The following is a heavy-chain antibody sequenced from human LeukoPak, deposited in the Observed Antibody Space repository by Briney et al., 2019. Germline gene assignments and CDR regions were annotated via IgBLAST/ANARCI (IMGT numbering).Heavy chain of an antibody. CDR1: GFTVSSNY. Sequence: LPGGSLRLSCAASGFTVSSNYMSWVRQAPGKGLEWVSIIYSGGSTYYADSVKGRFTISRDNSKNTLYLQMNSLRAEDTAVYYCARVSGSYSPFDYWGQKTLVTVS. V-gene: IGHV3-53*01. CDR2: IYSGGST. D-gene: IGHD3-10*01. CDR3: ARVSGSYSPFDY. J-gene: IGHJ4*02.